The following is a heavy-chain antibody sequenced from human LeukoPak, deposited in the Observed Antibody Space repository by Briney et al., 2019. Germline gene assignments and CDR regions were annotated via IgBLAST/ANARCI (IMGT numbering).Heavy chain of an antibody. CDR3: ATYRVVSGNYYYYGMDV. CDR1: GYTLTELS. Sequence: AASVKVSCKVSGYTLTELSMHWVRQAPGKGLEWMGGFDPEDGETIYAQKFQGRVTMTEDTSTNTAYMELSSLRSEDTAVYYCATYRVVSGNYYYYGMDVWGQGTTVTVSS. CDR2: FDPEDGET. D-gene: IGHD3-3*01. J-gene: IGHJ6*02. V-gene: IGHV1-24*01.